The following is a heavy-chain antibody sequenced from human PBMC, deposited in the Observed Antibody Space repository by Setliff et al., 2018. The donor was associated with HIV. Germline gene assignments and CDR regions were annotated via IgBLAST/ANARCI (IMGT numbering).Heavy chain of an antibody. CDR1: GYTFTGYY. CDR3: ARGYGSGSYYNWFDP. D-gene: IGHD3-10*01. Sequence: ASVKVSCKASGYTFTGYYMHWARQAPGQGLEWMGRINPNSGGTNYAQKFQGRVTMTRDMSISTAYMELSRLRSDDTAVYYCARGYGSGSYYNWFDPWGQGTLVTVS. CDR2: INPNSGGT. J-gene: IGHJ5*02. V-gene: IGHV1-2*06.